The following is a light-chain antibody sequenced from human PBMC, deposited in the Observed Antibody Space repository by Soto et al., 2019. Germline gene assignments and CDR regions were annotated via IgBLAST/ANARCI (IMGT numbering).Light chain of an antibody. J-gene: IGLJ2*01. V-gene: IGLV1-40*01. CDR2: NNT. Sequence: QLVLTQPPSVSGAPGQRVTISCTGSNSNIGADYEVYWYQQFPGTAPKLLISNNTNRPSGVPDRFSGSRSGTSASLAITGLQSEDEADYYCQSFDSSLTGPIFGVGTKLTVL. CDR3: QSFDSSLTGPI. CDR1: NSNIGADYE.